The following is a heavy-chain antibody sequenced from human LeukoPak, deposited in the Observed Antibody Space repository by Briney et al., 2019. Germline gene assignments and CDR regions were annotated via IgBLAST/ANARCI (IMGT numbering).Heavy chain of an antibody. CDR2: ISYDGSLK. D-gene: IGHD2-2*01. J-gene: IGHJ4*02. V-gene: IGHV3-30*03. Sequence: QAPGRGLEWVAVISYDGSLKYFADSVRGRFTISRDNSKNILYLQMNSLRAEDTAVYYCASSTQISKYADYWGQGALVTVSS. CDR3: ASSTQISKYADY.